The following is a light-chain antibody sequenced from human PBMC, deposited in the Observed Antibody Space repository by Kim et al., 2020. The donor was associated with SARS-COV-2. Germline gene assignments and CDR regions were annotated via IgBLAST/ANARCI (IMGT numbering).Light chain of an antibody. J-gene: IGLJ3*02. CDR1: KLGDKY. CDR2: QDS. V-gene: IGLV3-1*01. Sequence: SPGQTASITCSGEKLGDKYACWYQQKPGQSPVLVIYQDSQRPSGIPERFSGSNSGNTATLTISGTQAMDEADYYCQAWDSSTLWVFGGGTQLTV. CDR3: QAWDSSTLWV.